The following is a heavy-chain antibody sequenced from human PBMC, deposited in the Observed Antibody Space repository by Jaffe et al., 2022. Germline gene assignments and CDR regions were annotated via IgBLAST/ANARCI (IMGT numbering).Heavy chain of an antibody. J-gene: IGHJ4*02. CDR2: FDPEDGET. CDR3: ATGYIWGSYRYTPDPYYFDY. V-gene: IGHV1-24*01. CDR1: GYTLTELS. D-gene: IGHD3-16*02. Sequence: QVQLVQSGAEVKKPGASVKVSCKVSGYTLTELSMHWVRQAPGKGLEWMGGFDPEDGETIYAQKFQGRVTMTEDTSTDTAYMELSSLRSEDTAVYYCATGYIWGSYRYTPDPYYFDYWGQGTLVTVSS.